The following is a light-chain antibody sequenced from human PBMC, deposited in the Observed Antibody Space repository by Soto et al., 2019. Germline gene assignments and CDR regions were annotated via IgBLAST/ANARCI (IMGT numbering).Light chain of an antibody. J-gene: IGLJ2*01. CDR3: SSYGGSKTAVL. CDR1: SSDVGAYNY. V-gene: IGLV2-8*01. CDR2: EVT. Sequence: QSALTQPPSASGSPGQSVTISCTGTSSDVGAYNYVSWYQQHPGKAPKLMIYEVTNRPSGVPDRFSGSKSGNTASLTVSGLQAEDEADYYYSSYGGSKTAVLFGGGTKVTVL.